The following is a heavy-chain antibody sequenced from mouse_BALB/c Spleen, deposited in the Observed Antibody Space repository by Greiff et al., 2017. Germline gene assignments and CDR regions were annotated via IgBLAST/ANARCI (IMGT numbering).Heavy chain of an antibody. D-gene: IGHD2-4*01. J-gene: IGHJ4*01. CDR2: INPSTGYT. Sequence: VKLMESGAELAKPGASVKMSCKASGYTFTSYWMHWVKPRPGQGLEWIGYINPSTGYTEYNQKFKDKATLTAYKSSSTASMQLGSLTSEDSAVYYCARWYDYDGDYAMDYWGQGTSVTVSS. V-gene: IGHV1-7*01. CDR3: ARWYDYDGDYAMDY. CDR1: GYTFTSYW.